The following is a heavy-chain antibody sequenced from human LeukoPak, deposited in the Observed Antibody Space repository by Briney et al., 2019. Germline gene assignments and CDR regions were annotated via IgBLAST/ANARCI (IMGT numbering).Heavy chain of an antibody. CDR1: GGSINNFY. CDR3: AGLAVAGTNAFDI. CDR2: IYYSGST. J-gene: IGHJ3*02. V-gene: IGHV4-59*01. D-gene: IGHD6-19*01. Sequence: PSETLSLTCTVSGGSINNFYWYWVRQPPGKGLEWIGYIYYSGSTNYNPSLKSRVTISVDTSKNQFSLKLSSVTAADTAVYYCAGLAVAGTNAFDIWGQGTMVTVSS.